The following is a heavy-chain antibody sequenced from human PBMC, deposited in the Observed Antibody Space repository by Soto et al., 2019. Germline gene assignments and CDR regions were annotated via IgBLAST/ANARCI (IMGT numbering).Heavy chain of an antibody. Sequence: LRLSCAASGFTFSSYGMHWVRQAPGKGLEWVAVIWYDGSNKYYADSVKGRFTISRDNSKNTLYLQMNSLRAEDTAVYYCARGGYYGSGSYYQELYYYGMDVWGQGTTVTVSS. J-gene: IGHJ6*02. CDR2: IWYDGSNK. CDR1: GFTFSSYG. CDR3: ARGGYYGSGSYYQELYYYGMDV. D-gene: IGHD3-10*01. V-gene: IGHV3-33*01.